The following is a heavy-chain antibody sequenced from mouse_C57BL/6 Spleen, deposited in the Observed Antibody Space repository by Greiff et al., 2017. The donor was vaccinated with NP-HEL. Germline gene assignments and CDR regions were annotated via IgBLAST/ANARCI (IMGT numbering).Heavy chain of an antibody. Sequence: QLQLKESGPGLVAPSQSLSITCTVSGFSLTSYAISWVRQPPGKGLEWLGVIWTGGGTNYNSALKSRLSISKDNSKSQVFLKMNSLQTDDTARYYCARNEEVTTVVADYAMDYWGQGTSVTVSS. J-gene: IGHJ4*01. CDR1: GFSLTSYA. V-gene: IGHV2-9-1*01. CDR2: IWTGGGT. CDR3: ARNEEVTTVVADYAMDY. D-gene: IGHD1-1*01.